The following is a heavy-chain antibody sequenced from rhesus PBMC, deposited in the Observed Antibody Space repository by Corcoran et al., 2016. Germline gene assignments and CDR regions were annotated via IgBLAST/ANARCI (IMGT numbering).Heavy chain of an antibody. V-gene: IGHV4-99*01. CDR2: FSGPTWSS. J-gene: IGHJ4*01. Sequence: QVQLQESGPGLVKPSETLSLTCSVSGYSPRPGHCWGWSRQPPGKGLEYIGYFSGPTWSSYYYNSSLESRVTISKDTSTNMFFLTLSSVTAADTAVYFCVRGTPPDNWGQGVLVTVSS. CDR3: VRGTPPDN. CDR1: GYSPRPGHC. D-gene: IGHD5-42*01.